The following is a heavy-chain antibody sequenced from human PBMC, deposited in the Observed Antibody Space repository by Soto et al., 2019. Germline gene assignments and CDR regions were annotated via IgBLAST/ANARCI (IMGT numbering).Heavy chain of an antibody. CDR3: ARGDRPWMGLREGYFQH. CDR2: VTPMFDSP. D-gene: IGHD5-12*01. V-gene: IGHV1-69*01. CDR1: GGTFSSYT. Sequence: QVQLVQSGAEVKKPGSSVKVSCKASGGTFSSYTINWVRQAPGQGLEWMGAVTPMFDSPNYAQKFQGRVTITADESTSTAHIDLSSLTSEDTAVYYCARGDRPWMGLREGYFQHWGQGTPVTVSS. J-gene: IGHJ1*01.